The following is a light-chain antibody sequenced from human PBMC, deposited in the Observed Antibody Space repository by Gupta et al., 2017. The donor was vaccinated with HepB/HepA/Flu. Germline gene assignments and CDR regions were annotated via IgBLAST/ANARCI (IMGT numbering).Light chain of an antibody. CDR1: QSILYSSNNKNF. J-gene: IGKJ5*01. Sequence: DLVLPQSPDSLAVSLGERATINCKSSQSILYSSNNKNFLAWYQQKPGQPPKLLIYWASTRESGVPDRFSGSGSGTEFTLTISRLKAEDVAVYYCQQYYTKLITLGQGTRLEMK. V-gene: IGKV4-1*01. CDR3: QQYYTKLIT. CDR2: WAS.